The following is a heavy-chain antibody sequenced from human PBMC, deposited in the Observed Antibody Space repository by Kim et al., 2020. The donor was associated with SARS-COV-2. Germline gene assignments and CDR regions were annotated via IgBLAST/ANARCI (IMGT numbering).Heavy chain of an antibody. CDR3: AKDLGGLRFLEWFPYYFDY. CDR2: ISWNSGSI. V-gene: IGHV3-9*01. D-gene: IGHD3-3*01. CDR1: GFTFGDYA. Sequence: GGSLRLSCAASGFTFGDYAMHWVRQAPGKGLEWVSGISWNSGSIGYADSVKGRFTISRDNAKNSLYLQMNSLRAEDTALYYCAKDLGGLRFLEWFPYYFDYWGQGTLVTVSS. J-gene: IGHJ4*02.